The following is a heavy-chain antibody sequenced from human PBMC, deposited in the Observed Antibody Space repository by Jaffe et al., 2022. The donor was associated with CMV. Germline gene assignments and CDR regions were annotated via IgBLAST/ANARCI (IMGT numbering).Heavy chain of an antibody. J-gene: IGHJ3*02. Sequence: EVQLVESGGGLVQPGRSLRLSCTASGFTFGDYAMSWVRQAPGKGLEWVGFIRSKAYGGTTEYAASVKGRFTISRDDSKSIAYLQMNSLKTEDTAVYYCTRGYYYDILTGDYVGAFDIWGQGTMVTVSS. CDR3: TRGYYYDILTGDYVGAFDI. CDR2: IRSKAYGGTT. V-gene: IGHV3-49*04. CDR1: GFTFGDYA. D-gene: IGHD3-9*01.